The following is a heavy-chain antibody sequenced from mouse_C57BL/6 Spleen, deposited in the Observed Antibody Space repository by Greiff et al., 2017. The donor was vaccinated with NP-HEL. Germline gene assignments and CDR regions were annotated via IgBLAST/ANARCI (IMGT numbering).Heavy chain of an antibody. V-gene: IGHV1-81*01. CDR1: GYTFTSYG. CDR2: IYPRSGNT. J-gene: IGHJ4*01. D-gene: IGHD1-1*01. CDR3: ARPLITTVVADYAMDY. Sequence: QVQLKQSGAELARPGASVKLSCKASGYTFTSYGISWVKQRTGQGLEWIGEIYPRSGNTYYNEKFKGKATLTADKSSSTAYMELRSLTSEDSAVYFCARPLITTVVADYAMDYWGQGTSVTVSS.